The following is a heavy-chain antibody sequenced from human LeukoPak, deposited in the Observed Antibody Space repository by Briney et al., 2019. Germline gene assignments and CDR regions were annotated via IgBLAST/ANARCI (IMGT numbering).Heavy chain of an antibody. CDR2: IYYSGST. D-gene: IGHD2-15*01. J-gene: IGHJ3*02. CDR3: ARDSTYCSGGSCKDAFDI. Sequence: SETLSLTCTVSGASISSYSWSWIRQPPGKGLEWIGYIYYSGSTNYNPSLKSRVTISGDTSKNQFSLKLSSVTAADTAVYYCARDSTYCSGGSCKDAFDIWGQGTMVTVSS. V-gene: IGHV4-59*01. CDR1: GASISSYS.